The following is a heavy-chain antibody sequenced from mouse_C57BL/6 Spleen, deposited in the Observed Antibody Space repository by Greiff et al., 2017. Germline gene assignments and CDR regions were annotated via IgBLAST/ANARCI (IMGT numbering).Heavy chain of an antibody. CDR2: ISYDGSN. V-gene: IGHV3-6*01. D-gene: IGHD1-1*01. CDR3: ARDQRFITTVHWYFDV. Sequence: VQLQQSGPGLVKPSQSLSLTCSVTGYSITSGYYWNWIRQFPGNKLEWMGYISYDGSNNYNPSLKNRISITRDTSKNQFFLKLNSVTTEDTATYYCARDQRFITTVHWYFDVWGTGTTVTVSS. J-gene: IGHJ1*03. CDR1: GYSITSGYY.